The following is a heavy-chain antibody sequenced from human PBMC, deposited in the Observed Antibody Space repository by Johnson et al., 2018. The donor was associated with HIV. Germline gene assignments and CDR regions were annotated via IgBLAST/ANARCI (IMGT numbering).Heavy chain of an antibody. CDR2: IKSKTDGGST. D-gene: IGHD1-14*01. J-gene: IGHJ3*01. V-gene: IGHV3-15*01. Sequence: MLLVESGGGLVKPGGSLRLSCAASGFTFSNAWMSWVRQAPGKGLEWVGRIKSKTDGGSTYYADSVKGRFTISRDNSKNTLYLQMNSLRAEDTAVYYCATRDPTYRPGAFDLWGQGTMVIVSS. CDR1: GFTFSNAW. CDR3: ATRDPTYRPGAFDL.